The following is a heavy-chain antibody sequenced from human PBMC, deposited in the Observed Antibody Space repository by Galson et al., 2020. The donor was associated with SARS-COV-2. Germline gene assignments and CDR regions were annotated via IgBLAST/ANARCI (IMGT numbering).Heavy chain of an antibody. Sequence: ASVKVSCKASGYTFINYDINWVRQATGQGLEWMGWINPNSGNTGYAPKFQGRVTMTRDTSISTVYMELSSLRSDDTAVYYCARVRSVSYGMGVWGQGTTVTVSS. CDR1: GYTFINYD. V-gene: IGHV1-8*01. D-gene: IGHD2-8*01. CDR2: INPNSGNT. J-gene: IGHJ6*02. CDR3: ARVRSVSYGMGV.